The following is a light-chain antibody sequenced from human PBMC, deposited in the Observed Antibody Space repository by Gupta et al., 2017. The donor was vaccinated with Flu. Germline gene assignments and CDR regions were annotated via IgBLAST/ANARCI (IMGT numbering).Light chain of an antibody. J-gene: IGLJ3*02. V-gene: IGLV7-43*01. CDR1: TGAVTIDYY. Sequence: QTVVPQAPSLTVSPGGTVTLTCASSTGAVTIDYYPNWLQQKPGPAPRLLIYSTNNKHSGTPARFSGSLFGGKAALTLTGVQPEDEAAYYCLPHDVGGQPWVFGGGTKLTVL. CDR2: STN. CDR3: LPHDVGGQPWV.